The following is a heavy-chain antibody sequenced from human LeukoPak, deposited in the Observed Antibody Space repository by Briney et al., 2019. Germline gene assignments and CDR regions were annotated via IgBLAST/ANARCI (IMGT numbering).Heavy chain of an antibody. CDR2: IYYSGST. D-gene: IGHD3-22*01. J-gene: IGHJ3*02. CDR1: GGSISSYY. V-gene: IGHV4-59*01. CDR3: ARRANSGFDAFDI. Sequence: PSETLSLTCTVSGGSISSYYWSWIRQPPGKGLEWIGYIYYSGSTNYNPSLKSRVTISVDTSKNQFSLKLSSVTAADTAVYYCARRANSGFDAFDIWGQGAMVTVSS.